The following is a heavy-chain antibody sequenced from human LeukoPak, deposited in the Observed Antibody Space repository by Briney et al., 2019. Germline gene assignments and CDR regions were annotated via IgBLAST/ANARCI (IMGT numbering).Heavy chain of an antibody. CDR3: ARYNWNYDYFDY. J-gene: IGHJ4*02. V-gene: IGHV3-74*01. D-gene: IGHD1-7*01. CDR2: INSDGSST. CDR1: GFTFTNAW. Sequence: GGSLRLSCVDSGFTFTNAWMHWVRQAPGKGLVWVSRINSDGSSTSYADSVKGRFTISRDNAKNTLYLQMNSLRAEDTAVYYCARYNWNYDYFDYWGQGTLVTVSS.